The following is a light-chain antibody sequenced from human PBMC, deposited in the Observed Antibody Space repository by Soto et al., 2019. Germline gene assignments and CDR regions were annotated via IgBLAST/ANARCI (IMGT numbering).Light chain of an antibody. J-gene: IGKJ1*01. V-gene: IGKV1-39*01. CDR1: QSISSW. CDR2: AAY. CDR3: QQSYSTPRT. Sequence: DIQMTQSPSTLSASVGDRVTITCRASQSISSWLAWYQQKPGKAPNLLIYAAYNLQSGLPSRFSGSGSGTDFTLTISSLQPEDFATYYCQQSYSTPRTFGQGTKVDIK.